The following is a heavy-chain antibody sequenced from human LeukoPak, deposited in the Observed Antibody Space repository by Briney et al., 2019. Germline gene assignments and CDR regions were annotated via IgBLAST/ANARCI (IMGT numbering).Heavy chain of an antibody. CDR1: GFTFSDHY. V-gene: IGHV3-72*01. D-gene: IGHD1-26*01. Sequence: AGGSLRLSCAASGFTFSDHYMDWVRQAPGKGLEWVARIRQKAHSYSTEYAASVKGRFTISRGDSKNSLYLQMNSLKTEDSAVYYCGRATIVGAIIDYWGQGTLVTVSS. CDR3: GRATIVGAIIDY. J-gene: IGHJ4*02. CDR2: IRQKAHSYST.